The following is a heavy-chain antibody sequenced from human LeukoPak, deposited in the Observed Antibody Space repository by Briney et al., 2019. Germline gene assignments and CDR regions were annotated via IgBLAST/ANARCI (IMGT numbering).Heavy chain of an antibody. V-gene: IGHV4-38-2*02. CDR2: VYHSGST. D-gene: IGHD3-22*01. Sequence: SETLSLTCTVSGSSISSGYYWGWIRQPPGKGLEWIGAVYHSGSTSYNPSLKSRFTISVDTSKNQFSLKLTSVTAADTAVYYCARVGGVLVFIGPFDYWGQGTLVTVSS. J-gene: IGHJ4*02. CDR1: GSSISSGYY. CDR3: ARVGGVLVFIGPFDY.